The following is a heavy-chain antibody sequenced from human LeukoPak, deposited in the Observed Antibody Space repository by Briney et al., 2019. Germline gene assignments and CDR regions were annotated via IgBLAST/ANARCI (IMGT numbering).Heavy chain of an antibody. CDR2: ISGSGGST. J-gene: IGHJ4*02. Sequence: GGSLRLSCAASGFTFSSYAMSWVRQAPGKGLEWVSAISGSGGSTYYADSVKGRFTISRDNSKNTLYLQMNSLRAEDTAVYYCARRAGCGSTGCPFDYWAFVYWGQGTLVTVSS. CDR1: GFTFSSYA. CDR3: ARRAGCGSTGCPFDYWAFVY. V-gene: IGHV3-23*01. D-gene: IGHD2-2*01.